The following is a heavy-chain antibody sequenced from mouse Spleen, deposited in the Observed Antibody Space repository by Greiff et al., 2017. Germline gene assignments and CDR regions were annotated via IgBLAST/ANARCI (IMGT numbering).Heavy chain of an antibody. V-gene: IGHV1-4*01. CDR3: ARTTTKGYFDY. Sequence: QVQLQQSGAELARPGASVKMSCKASGYTFTSYTMHWVKQRPGQGLEWIGYINPSSGYTKYNQKFKDKATLTADKSSSTAYMQLSSLTSEDSAVYYCARTTTKGYFDYWGQGTTLTVSS. CDR1: GYTFTSYT. J-gene: IGHJ2*01. CDR2: INPSSGYT. D-gene: IGHD1-1*01.